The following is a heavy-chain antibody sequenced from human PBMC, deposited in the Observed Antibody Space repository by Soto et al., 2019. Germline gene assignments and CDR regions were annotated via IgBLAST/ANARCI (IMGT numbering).Heavy chain of an antibody. CDR3: VKEGSGWYSRGSFDF. CDR1: GLTFSNYA. J-gene: IGHJ3*01. D-gene: IGHD6-19*01. V-gene: IGHV3-23*01. CDR2: ISGPGGSA. Sequence: GGSLRLSCAASGLTFSNYAMNWVRQAPGKGLEWVSVISGPGGSADYADSVEGRFTISRDNSKNTLYMQMKSLRAEDTAIYYCVKEGSGWYSRGSFDFWGRGTMVTVSS.